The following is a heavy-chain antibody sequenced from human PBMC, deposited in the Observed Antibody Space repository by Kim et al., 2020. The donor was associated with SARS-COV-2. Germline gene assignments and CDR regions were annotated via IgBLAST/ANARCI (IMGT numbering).Heavy chain of an antibody. Sequence: GGSLRLSCAASGFTFRNYEMNWVRQAPGKGLEWVSYISSSGTTIYYADSVTGRFTISRDNAKNSLYLHLNSLRAEDTAVYYCSRVVAARQGRTYYYYYYMDVWGKGTTVTVSS. CDR3: SRVVAARQGRTYYYYYYMDV. J-gene: IGHJ6*03. D-gene: IGHD6-6*01. CDR2: ISSSGTTI. CDR1: GFTFRNYE. V-gene: IGHV3-48*03.